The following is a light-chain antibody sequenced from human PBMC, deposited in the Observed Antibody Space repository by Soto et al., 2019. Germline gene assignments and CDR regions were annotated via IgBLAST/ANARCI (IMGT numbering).Light chain of an antibody. CDR2: EVT. CDR3: SSYTTAYTQV. V-gene: IGLV2-14*01. Sequence: QSALSQPASVSGSPGQSITISCTGTSNDVGDYNYVSWYQQHPGQAPKLMISEVTTRPSGVSDRFSGSKSGNTASLTISRLQAEDEAHYYCSSYTTAYTQVFGGGTKLTVL. CDR1: SNDVGDYNY. J-gene: IGLJ3*02.